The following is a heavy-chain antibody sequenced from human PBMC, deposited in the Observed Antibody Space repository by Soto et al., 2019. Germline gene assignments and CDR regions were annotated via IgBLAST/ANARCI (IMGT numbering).Heavy chain of an antibody. CDR1: GYTFSRSG. D-gene: IGHD1-26*01. CDR2: ISTYNGDT. V-gene: IGHV1-18*01. Sequence: VQLVQSGAEVKKPGASVKVSCKASGYTFSRSGISWVRQAPGQGLEWMGWISTYNGDTNYAQKGQGRVTMTTDTSPSTAFMELMSLRSDDTAVYYCARRGSVPYYDDGLDVWGQGTTVTVSS. CDR3: ARRGSVPYYDDGLDV. J-gene: IGHJ6*02.